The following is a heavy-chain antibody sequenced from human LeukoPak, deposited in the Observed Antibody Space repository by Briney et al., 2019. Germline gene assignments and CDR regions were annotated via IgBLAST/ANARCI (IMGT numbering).Heavy chain of an antibody. CDR1: GFTFSSYG. V-gene: IGHV3-30*02. CDR2: IRYDGSNK. D-gene: IGHD2-15*01. Sequence: GGSLRLSCAASGFTFSSYGMHCVRRAPGKGLEWVAFIRYDGSNKYYADSVKGRFTISRDNSKSTLYLQMNSLRAEDTAVYYCARGISAVVPRAFDLWGQGTMVTVSS. J-gene: IGHJ3*01. CDR3: ARGISAVVPRAFDL.